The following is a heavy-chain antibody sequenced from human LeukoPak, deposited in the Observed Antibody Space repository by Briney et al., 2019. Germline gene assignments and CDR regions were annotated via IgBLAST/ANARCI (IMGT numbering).Heavy chain of an antibody. CDR2: ISTSGDRT. CDR3: AKDYLGSSYAFDV. J-gene: IGHJ3*01. V-gene: IGHV3-23*01. D-gene: IGHD6-13*01. CDR1: GFTFSSYA. Sequence: GGSLRLSCAASGFTFSSYAMSWVRQAPGKGLEWVSAISTSGDRTYYADSVKGRFTISRDSSKNTLYMQMNSLRAEDTAVYYCAKDYLGSSYAFDVWGQGTMVTVSS.